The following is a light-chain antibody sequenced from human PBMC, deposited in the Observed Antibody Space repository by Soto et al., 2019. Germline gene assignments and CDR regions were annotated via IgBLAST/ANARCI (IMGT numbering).Light chain of an antibody. J-gene: IGLJ1*01. CDR1: SSDVGGYNY. CDR2: DVS. CDR3: SSYTTSDTYV. Sequence: QSVLTQPASVSGSPGQSITISCTGTSSDVGGYNYVSWYQQYPGKAPKLIIYDVSDRPSGVSSRFSGSESGNAASLTISGLQAEDEAEYYCSSYTTSDTYVFGSGTQVTVL. V-gene: IGLV2-14*01.